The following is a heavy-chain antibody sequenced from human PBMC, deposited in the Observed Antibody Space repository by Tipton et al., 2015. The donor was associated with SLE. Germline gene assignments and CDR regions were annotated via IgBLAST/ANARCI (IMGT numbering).Heavy chain of an antibody. CDR1: GGSFSGYY. V-gene: IGHV4-59*08. J-gene: IGHJ3*02. Sequence: TLSLTCAVYGGSFSGYYWSWIRQPPGKGLEWIGYIYYSGSTNYNPSLKSRVTISLDTSKNQFSLKLSSVTAADTAVYYCARSPMVRGVLGAFDIWGQGTMVTVSS. D-gene: IGHD3-10*01. CDR2: IYYSGST. CDR3: ARSPMVRGVLGAFDI.